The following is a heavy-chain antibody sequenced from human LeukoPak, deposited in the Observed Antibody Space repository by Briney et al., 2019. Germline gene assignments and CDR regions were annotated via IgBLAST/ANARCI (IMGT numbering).Heavy chain of an antibody. D-gene: IGHD3-10*01. CDR3: AREPTLVRGVTPEDY. CDR1: GFTFSTYS. Sequence: GSLRLSCVASGFTFSTYSMNWVRQAPGKGLEWVSFISSSSRYIYYADSVKGRFTISRDNAKNSLYLQMNSLRAEDTAVYYCAREPTLVRGVTPEDYWGQGTLVTVSS. J-gene: IGHJ4*02. CDR2: ISSSSRYI. V-gene: IGHV3-21*01.